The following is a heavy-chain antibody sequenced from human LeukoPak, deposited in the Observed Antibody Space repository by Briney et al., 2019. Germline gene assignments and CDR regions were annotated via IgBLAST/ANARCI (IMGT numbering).Heavy chain of an antibody. CDR3: ARANDYGDPLPRYMDV. D-gene: IGHD4-17*01. J-gene: IGHJ6*03. V-gene: IGHV4-4*02. Sequence: SGTLSLTCAVSGGSISSSNWWSWVRQPPGKGLEWIGEIYHSGSTNYNPSLKSRVTISLDKSKNRFSLKLSSVTAADTAVYYCARANDYGDPLPRYMDVWGKGTTVTVSS. CDR2: IYHSGST. CDR1: GGSISSSNW.